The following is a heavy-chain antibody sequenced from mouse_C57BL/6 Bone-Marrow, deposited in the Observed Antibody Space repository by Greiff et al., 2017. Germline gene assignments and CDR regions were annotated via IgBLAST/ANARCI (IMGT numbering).Heavy chain of an antibody. Sequence: QVQLQQSGAELARPGASVKLSCKASGYTFTSYGISWVKQRTGQGLEWIGEIYPRSGNTYYNEKFKGKATLTADKSSSTAYMELRSLTSEDSAVYFCARRGSSGSAFAYWGQGTLVTVSA. CDR3: ARRGSSGSAFAY. CDR1: GYTFTSYG. CDR2: IYPRSGNT. V-gene: IGHV1-81*01. J-gene: IGHJ3*01. D-gene: IGHD3-2*02.